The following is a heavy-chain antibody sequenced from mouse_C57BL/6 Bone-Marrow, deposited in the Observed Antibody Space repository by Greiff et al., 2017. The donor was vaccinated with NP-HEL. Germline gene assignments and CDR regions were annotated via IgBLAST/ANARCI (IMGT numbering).Heavy chain of an antibody. D-gene: IGHD2-10*01. J-gene: IGHJ1*03. V-gene: IGHV5-16*01. CDR2: INYDGSST. CDR3: ARPYYGNFYWYFDV. Sequence: EVQLVESEGGLVQPGSSMKLSCTASGFTFSDYYMAWVRQVPEKGLEWVANINYDGSSTYYLDSLKSRFIISRDNAKNILYLQMSSLKSEDTATYYCARPYYGNFYWYFDVWGTGTTVTVSS. CDR1: GFTFSDYY.